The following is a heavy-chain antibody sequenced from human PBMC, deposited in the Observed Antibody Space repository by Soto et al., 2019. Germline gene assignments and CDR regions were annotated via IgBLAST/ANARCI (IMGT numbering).Heavy chain of an antibody. D-gene: IGHD2-2*02. V-gene: IGHV4-31*03. CDR3: ARDLRYCSSTSCHNYGMDV. J-gene: IGHJ6*02. Sequence: SETLSLTCTVSGGSISSGGYYWSWIRQHPGKGLEWIGYIYYSGSTYYNPSLKSRVTISVDTSKNQFSLKLSSVTAADTAVYYCARDLRYCSSTSCHNYGMDVWGQGTKVTVYS. CDR1: GGSISSGGYY. CDR2: IYYSGST.